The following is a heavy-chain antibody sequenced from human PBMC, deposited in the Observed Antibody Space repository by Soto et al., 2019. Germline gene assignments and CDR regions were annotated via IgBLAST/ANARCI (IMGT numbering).Heavy chain of an antibody. V-gene: IGHV3-30*03. D-gene: IGHD5-18*01. CDR1: GFTFTSYG. Sequence: QAHLVESGGGVVQPGRSLRLSCAASGFTFTSYGMHWVRQAPGTRLEWVAVISYDGGLQHYADSVKGQFTISRDNSKNMVLLQMNSLRAEDTAVYYCVSARGYGHASVPYSWGQGTLVSVSS. CDR3: VSARGYGHASVPYS. J-gene: IGHJ4*02. CDR2: ISYDGGLQ.